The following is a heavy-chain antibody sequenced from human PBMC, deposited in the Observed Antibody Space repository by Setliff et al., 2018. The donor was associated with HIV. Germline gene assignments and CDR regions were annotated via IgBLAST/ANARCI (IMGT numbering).Heavy chain of an antibody. CDR2: INPTGDIT. CDR3: SSKGGSENYPDSDAFDI. Sequence: ASVKVSCKASGYTFSSNYMHWVRQAPGQGLEWMGLINPTGDITFYPQKFQARVTMTKETSASTVYLELSSLRSEDPAVYFCSSKGGSENYPDSDAFDIWCQWPLVTVSS. J-gene: IGHJ3*02. CDR1: GYTFSSNY. D-gene: IGHD3-10*01. V-gene: IGHV1-46*01.